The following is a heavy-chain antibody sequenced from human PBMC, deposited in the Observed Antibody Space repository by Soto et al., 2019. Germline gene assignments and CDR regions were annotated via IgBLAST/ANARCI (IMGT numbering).Heavy chain of an antibody. Sequence: GGSLRLSCEASGFTFRGFDMHWVREPTGKGLEWVSSIGTAGDTYYAVSVKGRFTISRDNAKNSLSLQMNSLRAGDTAVYFCAKSQEIGTHFFDSWGQGTQVTVSS. CDR2: IGTAGDT. CDR3: AKSQEIGTHFFDS. J-gene: IGHJ4*02. V-gene: IGHV3-13*01. CDR1: GFTFRGFD. D-gene: IGHD6-13*01.